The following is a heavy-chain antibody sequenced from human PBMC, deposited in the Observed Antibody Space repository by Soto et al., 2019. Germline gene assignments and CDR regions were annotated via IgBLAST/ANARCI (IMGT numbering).Heavy chain of an antibody. CDR3: ASQASPYYYYGMDV. Sequence: SETLSLTCTVSNGSISSDYWSWIRQPPGKGLEWIGYVYNSGRTNYNSSLKSRVAMSVDTSKNQFSLRLSSVTAADTAVYYCASQASPYYYYGMDVWGQGTTVTVSS. V-gene: IGHV4-59*01. CDR2: VYNSGRT. J-gene: IGHJ6*02. CDR1: NGSISSDY.